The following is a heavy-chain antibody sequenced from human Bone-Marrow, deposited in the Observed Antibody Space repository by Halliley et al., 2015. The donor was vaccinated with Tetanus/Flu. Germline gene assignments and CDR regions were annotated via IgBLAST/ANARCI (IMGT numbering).Heavy chain of an antibody. J-gene: IGHJ4*02. V-gene: IGHV4-59*11. Sequence: TLSLTFTLSGGSIGSHFWCWIRQPPGRGLEWIGCYYYGGSTYYNPSLKSPVAISTDTSKNQFSLRLTSVTAADTAVYYCASHSGWANFDYWGQGILVNVSS. CDR2: YYYGGST. CDR1: GGSIGSHF. CDR3: ASHSGWANFDY. D-gene: IGHD6-19*01.